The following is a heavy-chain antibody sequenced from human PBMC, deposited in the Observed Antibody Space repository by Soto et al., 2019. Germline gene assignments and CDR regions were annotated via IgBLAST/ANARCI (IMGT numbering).Heavy chain of an antibody. D-gene: IGHD6-19*01. V-gene: IGHV1-58*02. CDR1: GCTFSSSA. Sequence: ASVTVSCQASGCTFSSSAMNWVRQARGQGLEWIGWIIVSSGTTNYAQKFQERVTITRDMSTSTAYMELSSLRSEDTAVYYCAAIEYSGWLDYWGQGTLVTVSS. J-gene: IGHJ4*02. CDR2: IIVSSGTT. CDR3: AAIEYSGWLDY.